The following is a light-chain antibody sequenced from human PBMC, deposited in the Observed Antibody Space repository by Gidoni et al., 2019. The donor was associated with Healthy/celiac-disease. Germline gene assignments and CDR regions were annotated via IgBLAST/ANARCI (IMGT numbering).Light chain of an antibody. CDR2: GAS. J-gene: IGKJ1*01. Sequence: EIVLTQSPGTLSLSPGERATLSCRASQSVSSSYLAWYQQKPGQAPRLLIYGASSRAPGIPDRFSGSGSGTDFTLTIIRLEPEDFAVYYCQQYGSSPQTFGQGTKVEIQ. CDR1: QSVSSSY. CDR3: QQYGSSPQT. V-gene: IGKV3-20*01.